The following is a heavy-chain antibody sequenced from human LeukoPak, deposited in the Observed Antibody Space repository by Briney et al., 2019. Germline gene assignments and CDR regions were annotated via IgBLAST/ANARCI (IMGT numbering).Heavy chain of an antibody. CDR1: GFRFSNYW. J-gene: IGHJ4*02. CDR3: ARAREITVSGTDYFDY. V-gene: IGHV3-7*01. Sequence: LPGGSLRLSCAVSGFRFSNYWMTWVRQAPGKGLEWVANIKHDGNGPSYLDSVKGRFTISRDNARYSLSLQMSSLRAEDTAVYYCARAREITVSGTDYFDYWGQGALVTVSS. CDR2: IKHDGNGP. D-gene: IGHD1-1*01.